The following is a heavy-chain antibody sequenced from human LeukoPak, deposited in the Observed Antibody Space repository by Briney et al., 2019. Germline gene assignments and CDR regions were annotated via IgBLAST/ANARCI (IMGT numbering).Heavy chain of an antibody. CDR2: IYPGDSDP. Sequence: GESLKISCMGSGYTFTTYWIGWVRQMPGKGLEWMGIIYPGDSDPKYSPSFQGQVTISADKSISTAYLQSSSLKASDSAMYYCVRHGLGSSWFGFDYWGQGTLDTVSS. J-gene: IGHJ4*02. D-gene: IGHD6-13*01. CDR3: VRHGLGSSWFGFDY. CDR1: GYTFTTYW. V-gene: IGHV5-51*01.